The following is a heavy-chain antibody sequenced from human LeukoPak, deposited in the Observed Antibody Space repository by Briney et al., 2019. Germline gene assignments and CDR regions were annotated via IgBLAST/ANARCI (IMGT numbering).Heavy chain of an antibody. D-gene: IGHD2-21*02. V-gene: IGHV3-30*18. Sequence: GGSLRLSCAASGFTFSSYGMHWVRQAPGKGLEWVAVISYDGSNKYYADSVKGRFTISRDNSKNTLYLQMNSLRAEDTAVYYCAKERCGGAACYIFDNWGQGTLVTVSS. J-gene: IGHJ4*02. CDR3: AKERCGGAACYIFDN. CDR1: GFTFSSYG. CDR2: ISYDGSNK.